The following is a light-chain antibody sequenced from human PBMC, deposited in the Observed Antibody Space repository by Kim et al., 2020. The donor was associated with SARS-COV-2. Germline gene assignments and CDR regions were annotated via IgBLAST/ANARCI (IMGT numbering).Light chain of an antibody. Sequence: SPAERASPSVKASHSIGSSYLAWYQQKPGQAPRLVIYSTSNRATGIPDRFSGSGSVTDVTITINRLEPEDFAVYYCHQYLGTPRTFGQGTKVEIK. CDR2: STS. CDR1: HSIGSSY. V-gene: IGKV3-20*01. CDR3: HQYLGTPRT. J-gene: IGKJ1*01.